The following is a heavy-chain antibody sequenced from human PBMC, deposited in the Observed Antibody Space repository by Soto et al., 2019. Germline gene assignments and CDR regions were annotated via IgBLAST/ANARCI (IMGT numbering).Heavy chain of an antibody. CDR3: ARPLGGDSSGYYSSYYAMDV. Sequence: LGESLKISCQASGSTLTTFWIGWVRQMPGKGLEWVGRINLIDSYINYNPSFHGHVTLAFDRSSNTAYLQWRSLKASDSAIYYCARPLGGDSSGYYSSYYAMDVWGQGTTVTVSS. CDR1: GSTLTTFW. D-gene: IGHD3-22*01. CDR2: INLIDSYI. V-gene: IGHV5-10-1*01. J-gene: IGHJ6*01.